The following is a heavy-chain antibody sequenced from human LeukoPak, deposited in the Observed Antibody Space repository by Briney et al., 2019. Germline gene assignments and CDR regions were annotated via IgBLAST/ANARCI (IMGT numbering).Heavy chain of an antibody. CDR3: ASYLGVVVVPAAMNY. J-gene: IGHJ4*02. V-gene: IGHV3-23*01. CDR2: ISGSGGCT. D-gene: IGHD2-2*01. Sequence: GGSLRLSCAASGFTFSSYAMSWVRQAPGKGLEWVSAISGSGGCTYYADSVKGRFTISRDNSKNTLYLQMNSLRAADTAVYYCASYLGVVVVPAAMNYWGQGTLVTVSS. CDR1: GFTFSSYA.